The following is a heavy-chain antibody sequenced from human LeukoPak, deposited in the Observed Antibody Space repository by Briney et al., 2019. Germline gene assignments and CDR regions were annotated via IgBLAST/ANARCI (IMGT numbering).Heavy chain of an antibody. CDR3: ARDPTNTSGYYAYFDY. D-gene: IGHD3-22*01. CDR2: ISGYNGDT. V-gene: IGHV1-18*01. CDR1: GYTFRNHG. Sequence: GASVKVSCRASGYTFRNHGITWVRQAPGQGLEWMGWISGYNGDTHYAQNLQGRVTMTTDTSTSTAYMELRSLRSDDTAVYYCARDPTNTSGYYAYFDYWGQGTLVTVSS. J-gene: IGHJ4*02.